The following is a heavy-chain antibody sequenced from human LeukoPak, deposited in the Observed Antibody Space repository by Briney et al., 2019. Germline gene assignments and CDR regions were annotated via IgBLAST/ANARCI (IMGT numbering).Heavy chain of an antibody. Sequence: EASVKVSCKVSGYTLTELSMHWVRQAPGKGLEWMGNFDPEDGETIHTQKFQGRVTMTEDTSTDTAYMELSSLRSEDTAVYYCARARVVAGDYYGMDVWGQGTTVTVSS. CDR2: FDPEDGET. CDR1: GYTLTELS. D-gene: IGHD6-19*01. J-gene: IGHJ6*02. V-gene: IGHV1-24*01. CDR3: ARARVVAGDYYGMDV.